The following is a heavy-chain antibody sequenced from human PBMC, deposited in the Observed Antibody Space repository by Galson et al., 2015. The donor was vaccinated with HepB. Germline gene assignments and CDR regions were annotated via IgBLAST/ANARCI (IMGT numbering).Heavy chain of an antibody. Sequence: SLRLSCATSGFTFSSHGMHWVRQAPGKGLEWVAVIWYDDTNKYYTESVKGRFTISRDSAKNTLYLQMNSLRVEDTAVYYCARDGGRVYTNGYFDYWGRGTLFT. CDR1: GFTFSSHG. CDR2: IWYDDTNK. D-gene: IGHD3-16*01. V-gene: IGHV3-33*01. J-gene: IGHJ4*02. CDR3: ARDGGRVYTNGYFDY.